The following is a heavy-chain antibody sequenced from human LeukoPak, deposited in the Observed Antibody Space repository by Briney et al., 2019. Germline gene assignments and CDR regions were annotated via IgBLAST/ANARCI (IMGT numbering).Heavy chain of an antibody. Sequence: GASVKVSCKASGYTFTSYGISWVRQAPGQGLEWMGWISAYNGNTNYAQKLQGRVTMTTDTSTSTAYMELRSLRSDDTAVYYCATYCSGGSCYLERYYYGMDVWGQGTTVPVSS. CDR1: GYTFTSYG. V-gene: IGHV1-18*01. D-gene: IGHD2-15*01. CDR2: ISAYNGNT. J-gene: IGHJ6*02. CDR3: ATYCSGGSCYLERYYYGMDV.